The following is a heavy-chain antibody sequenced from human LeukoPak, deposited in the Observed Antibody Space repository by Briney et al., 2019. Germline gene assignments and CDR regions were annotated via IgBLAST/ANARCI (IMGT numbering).Heavy chain of an antibody. CDR3: ARVGVRRWFDY. Sequence: GGSLRLSCAASGFTFSSYSMNWVRQAPGKGLEWVSYISSSSSTIYYADSVKGRFTISRDNAKNSLYLQMNSLRAEDTAVYYCARVGVRRWFDYWGQGTLVTVSS. CDR1: GFTFSSYS. J-gene: IGHJ4*02. V-gene: IGHV3-48*01. D-gene: IGHD4-23*01. CDR2: ISSSSSTI.